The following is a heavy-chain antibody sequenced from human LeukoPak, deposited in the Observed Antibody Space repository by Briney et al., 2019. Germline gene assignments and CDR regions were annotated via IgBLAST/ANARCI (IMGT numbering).Heavy chain of an antibody. J-gene: IGHJ5*02. CDR3: ARVGMVRGGWFDP. V-gene: IGHV1-69*04. CDR1: GGTFSSYA. D-gene: IGHD3-10*01. Sequence: ASVKVSCKASGGTFSSYAISWVRQAPGQGLEWMGRIIPILGIANYAQKFQGRVTITADKSTSTAYMELSSLRSDDTAVYYCARVGMVRGGWFDPWGQGTLVTVSS. CDR2: IIPILGIA.